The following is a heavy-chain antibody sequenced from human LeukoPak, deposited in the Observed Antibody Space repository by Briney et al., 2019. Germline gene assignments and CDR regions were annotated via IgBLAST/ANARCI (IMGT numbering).Heavy chain of an antibody. V-gene: IGHV3-33*06. D-gene: IGHD6-6*01. CDR3: AKDRETYEYTFDY. Sequence: PGKSLRLSCAASVFSFSTYGIHWVRQAPGKGLEWVAVMWYDGSKDYYADSVKGRFTISRDTSKNTLYLQMNNLRAEDTAVYYCAKDRETYEYTFDYWGQGTLVTVSS. CDR1: VFSFSTYG. CDR2: MWYDGSKD. J-gene: IGHJ4*02.